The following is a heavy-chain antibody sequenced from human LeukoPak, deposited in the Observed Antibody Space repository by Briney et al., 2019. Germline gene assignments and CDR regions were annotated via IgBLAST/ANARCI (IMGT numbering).Heavy chain of an antibody. CDR3: AKDRNPSIVGAAFDY. CDR2: ISYDGSNK. J-gene: IGHJ4*02. Sequence: GGSQRLSCAASGFTFSSYSMNWVRQAPGKGLEWVAVISYDGSNKYYADSVKGRFTISRDNSKNTLYLQMNSLRAEDTAVYYCAKDRNPSIVGAAFDYWGQGTLVTVSS. D-gene: IGHD1-26*01. V-gene: IGHV3-30*18. CDR1: GFTFSSYS.